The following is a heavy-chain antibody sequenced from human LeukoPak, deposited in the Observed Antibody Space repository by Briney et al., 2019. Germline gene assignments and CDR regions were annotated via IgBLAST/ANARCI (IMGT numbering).Heavy chain of an antibody. Sequence: SETLSLTCTVSGGSISSYYWSWIRQPAGKGLEWIGRIYTSGSTNYNPSLKSRVTMSVDTSKNQFSLKLSSVTAADTAVYYCARGQLWAIVVVPADAGFAFDIWGQGTMVTVSS. J-gene: IGHJ3*02. CDR3: ARGQLWAIVVVPADAGFAFDI. V-gene: IGHV4-4*07. CDR2: IYTSGST. CDR1: GGSISSYY. D-gene: IGHD2-2*01.